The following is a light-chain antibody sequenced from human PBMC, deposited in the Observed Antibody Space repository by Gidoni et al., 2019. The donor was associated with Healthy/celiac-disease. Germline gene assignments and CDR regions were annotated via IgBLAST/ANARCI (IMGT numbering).Light chain of an antibody. CDR1: QSLSSW. CDR2: KAS. J-gene: IGKJ3*01. CDR3: QQYNSFLT. Sequence: DIQITQSPSTLSASVGDRVTITCRASQSLSSWLAWYQQKPGKAPKLLIYKASSLESGVPSRFSGSGSGTEFTLTISSLQPDDFATYYCQQYNSFLTFGPGTKVDIK. V-gene: IGKV1-5*03.